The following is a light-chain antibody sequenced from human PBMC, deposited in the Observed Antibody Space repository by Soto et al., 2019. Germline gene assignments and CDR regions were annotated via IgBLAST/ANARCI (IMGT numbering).Light chain of an antibody. V-gene: IGLV4-60*02. CDR3: ETWDTNVVV. CDR2: LEGSGSY. J-gene: IGLJ2*01. Sequence: QSVLTQSSSASASLGSSVKLTCTLSSGHSTYIIAWHQQQPGKAPRYLMKLEGSGSYNKGSGIPDRFSGSSAGADRYLTISNHQFEDEADYYCETWDTNVVVFGGGTKLTVL. CDR1: SGHSTYI.